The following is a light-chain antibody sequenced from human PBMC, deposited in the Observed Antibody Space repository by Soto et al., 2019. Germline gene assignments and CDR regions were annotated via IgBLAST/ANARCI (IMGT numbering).Light chain of an antibody. J-gene: IGLJ1*01. V-gene: IGLV1-40*01. CDR3: QSYDSSLSGRGV. Sequence: QSVLTQPPSVSGAPGQRVTISCTGSSSNIGAGHDVHWYQQLPGTAPKLLIYGNSNRPSGVPDRFSGSKSGTSASLAITGLQAEDEADYYCQSYDSSLSGRGVFGTGTKLTVL. CDR1: SSNIGAGHD. CDR2: GNS.